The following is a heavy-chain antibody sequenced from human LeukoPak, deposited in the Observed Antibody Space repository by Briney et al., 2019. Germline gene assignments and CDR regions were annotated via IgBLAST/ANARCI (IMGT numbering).Heavy chain of an antibody. CDR3: ARDFGDYLHFDC. Sequence: ASVKVSCKTSGFTFTGHYMHWLRQAPGQGLEWMGWINANTGVTHYAVKFQGRVTITRDTSISTVYMGLSSLQSDDTAVYYCARDFGDYLHFDCWGQGTLVTVSS. CDR1: GFTFTGHY. V-gene: IGHV1-2*02. D-gene: IGHD4-17*01. CDR2: INANTGVT. J-gene: IGHJ4*02.